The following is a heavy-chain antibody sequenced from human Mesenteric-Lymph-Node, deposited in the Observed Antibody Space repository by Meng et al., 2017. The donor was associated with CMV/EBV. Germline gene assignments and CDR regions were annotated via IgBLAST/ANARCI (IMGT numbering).Heavy chain of an antibody. V-gene: IGHV1-2*02. CDR2: INPNSGGT. Sequence: YPFPDYYMHWVRQAPGQGLEWMGWINPNSGGTNYAQKFQGRVTMTRDSSINTAYMELSGLTSGDTALYYCARLAEYCTSITCSRFAPWGPGTLVTVSS. CDR3: ARLAEYCTSITCSRFAP. CDR1: YPFPDYY. J-gene: IGHJ5*02. D-gene: IGHD2/OR15-2a*01.